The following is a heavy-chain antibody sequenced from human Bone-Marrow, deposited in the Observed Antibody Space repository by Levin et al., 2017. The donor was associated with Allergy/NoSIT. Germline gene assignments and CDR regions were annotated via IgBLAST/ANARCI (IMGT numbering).Heavy chain of an antibody. Sequence: LSLTCAASGFTFRDYYMSWIRQAPGKGLEWVSYISSSGSTIYYADSVKGRFTISRDNAKNSLYLQMNSLRAEDTAVYYCATGRDRLGYCSSTSCYGEALGYGMDVWGQGTTVTVSS. J-gene: IGHJ6*02. CDR2: ISSSGSTI. CDR3: ATGRDRLGYCSSTSCYGEALGYGMDV. V-gene: IGHV3-11*01. CDR1: GFTFRDYY. D-gene: IGHD2-2*01.